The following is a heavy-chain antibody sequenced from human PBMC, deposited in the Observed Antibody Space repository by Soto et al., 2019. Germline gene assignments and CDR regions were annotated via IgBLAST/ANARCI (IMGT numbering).Heavy chain of an antibody. V-gene: IGHV1-18*01. Sequence: ASVKVSCKASGYTFTSYGISWVRQAPGQGLEWMGWISAYNGNTNYAQKLQGRVTMTTDTSTSTAYMELRSLRSDDTAVYYCARDGDCSSTSCYPYYYYGMDVWGQGTTVTVSS. D-gene: IGHD2-2*01. J-gene: IGHJ6*02. CDR3: ARDGDCSSTSCYPYYYYGMDV. CDR1: GYTFTSYG. CDR2: ISAYNGNT.